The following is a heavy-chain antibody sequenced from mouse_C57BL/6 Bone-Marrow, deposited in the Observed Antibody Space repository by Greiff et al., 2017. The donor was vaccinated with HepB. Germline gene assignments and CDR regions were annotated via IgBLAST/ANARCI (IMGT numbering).Heavy chain of an antibody. V-gene: IGHV1-19*01. CDR3: ARGYYDYFYAMDY. Sequence: VQLQQSGPVLVKPGASVKMSCTASGYTFTDYYMNWVKQSHGKSLEWIGVINPYNGGTSYNQKFKGKATLTVDKSSSTAYMELNSLTSEYSAVYYCARGYYDYFYAMDYWGRGTSVTVSS. CDR2: INPYNGGT. D-gene: IGHD2-4*01. CDR1: GYTFTDYY. J-gene: IGHJ4*01.